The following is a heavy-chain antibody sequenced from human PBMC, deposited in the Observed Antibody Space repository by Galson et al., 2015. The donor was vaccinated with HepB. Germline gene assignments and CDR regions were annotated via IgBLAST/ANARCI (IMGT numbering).Heavy chain of an antibody. CDR3: AKDSSGWPLLGAFDI. Sequence: SLRLSCAASGFTFSSYGMHWVRQAPGKGLEWVAVISYDGSNKYYADSVKGRFTISRDNSKNTLYLQMNSLRAEDTAVYYCAKDSSGWPLLGAFDIWGQGTMVTVSS. CDR1: GFTFSSYG. V-gene: IGHV3-30*18. J-gene: IGHJ3*02. D-gene: IGHD6-19*01. CDR2: ISYDGSNK.